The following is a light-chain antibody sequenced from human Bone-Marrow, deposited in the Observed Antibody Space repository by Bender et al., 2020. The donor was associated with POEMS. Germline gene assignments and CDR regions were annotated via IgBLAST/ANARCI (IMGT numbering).Light chain of an antibody. CDR3: CSHAGNYIFVV. J-gene: IGLJ3*02. Sequence: QSALTQPPSVSGSPGQSVTISCTGTSSDVGYYNFVSWYQQYPGKAPKLMIYDVSRRPSGVPDRFSGSRSGNTASLTISGLQAEDEADYYCCSHAGNYIFVVFGGGTKLTVL. CDR2: DVS. V-gene: IGLV2-11*01. CDR1: SSDVGYYNF.